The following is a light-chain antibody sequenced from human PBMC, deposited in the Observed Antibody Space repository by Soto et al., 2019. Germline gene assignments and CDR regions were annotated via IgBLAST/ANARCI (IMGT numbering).Light chain of an antibody. CDR1: SSDVGGYDY. V-gene: IGLV2-14*01. CDR3: SSFTSRFTFV. Sequence: QSVLTQPASVSGSPGQSITISCTGTSSDVGGYDYVSWYQLHPGKAPKLMVFEVSNRPSGVSYRFSGSKSGNTASLTISGLQAEDEADYYCSSFTSRFTFVFGTGTKV. CDR2: EVS. J-gene: IGLJ1*01.